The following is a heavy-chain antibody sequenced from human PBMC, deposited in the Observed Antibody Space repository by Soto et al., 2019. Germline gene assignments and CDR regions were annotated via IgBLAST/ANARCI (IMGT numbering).Heavy chain of an antibody. V-gene: IGHV1-69*06. D-gene: IGHD3-3*01. CDR1: GGTSTRYA. CDR3: NRGSEYDFSSGSL. J-gene: IGHJ4*02. CDR2: IVPMFGTS. Sequence: QERLVQSGAEVRKPGSSVKVSCKVTGGTSTRYAINWVRQAPGQGLEWMGGIVPMFGTSKYAQKFQGRVTITADTSTNIDYMELRRLRSADTAVYYCNRGSEYDFSSGSLWGQGTLVSVSA.